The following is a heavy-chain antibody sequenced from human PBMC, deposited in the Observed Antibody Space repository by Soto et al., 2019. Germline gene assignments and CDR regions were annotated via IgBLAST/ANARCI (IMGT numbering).Heavy chain of an antibody. CDR1: GGSVSRGSYY. Sequence: TLSLTCTVSGGSVSRGSYYWTWIRQTAGKGLEWIGRIYSSGSTKYNPALQSRATMSLDTSNNQFSLRLTSVTAADTAVYYCARGQRFSDWFDPWGQGTLVTVSS. V-gene: IGHV4-61*02. D-gene: IGHD3-3*01. CDR2: IYSSGST. CDR3: ARGQRFSDWFDP. J-gene: IGHJ5*02.